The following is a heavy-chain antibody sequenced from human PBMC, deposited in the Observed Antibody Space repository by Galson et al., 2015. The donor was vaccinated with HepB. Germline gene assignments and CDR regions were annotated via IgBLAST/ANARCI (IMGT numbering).Heavy chain of an antibody. V-gene: IGHV3-73*01. Sequence: SLRLSCAASGFTFSGSAMHWVRRAPGKGLEWVARIRTKENNYAKAYAASLEGRFTISRDDSKRTPYLQRNSLKSEDTAVYYCISTVITGDYFYYCMDGWGKGTTVTVSS. CDR2: IRTKENNYAK. D-gene: IGHD4-11*01. J-gene: IGHJ6*03. CDR3: ISTVITGDYFYYCMDG. CDR1: GFTFSGSA.